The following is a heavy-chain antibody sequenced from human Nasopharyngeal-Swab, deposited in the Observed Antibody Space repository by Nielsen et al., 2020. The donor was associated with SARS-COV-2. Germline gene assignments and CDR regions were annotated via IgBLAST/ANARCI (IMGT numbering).Heavy chain of an antibody. V-gene: IGHV3-11*05. J-gene: IGHJ4*02. CDR1: GFTFSDYY. CDR2: ISSSSSYT. Sequence: GGSLRLSCAASGFTFSDYYMSWIRQAPGKGLEWVSYISSSSSYTNYADSVKGRFTISRDNAKNSLYLQMNSLRAEDTAVYYCARDGGEYGSSWLVDYWGQGTLVTVSS. CDR3: ARDGGEYGSSWLVDY. D-gene: IGHD6-6*01.